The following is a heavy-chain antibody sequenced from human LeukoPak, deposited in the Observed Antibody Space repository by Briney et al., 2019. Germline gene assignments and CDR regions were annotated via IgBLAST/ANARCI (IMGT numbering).Heavy chain of an antibody. CDR3: ARGEEHPYCSGTSRYPGHY. CDR1: GFTFSSYA. D-gene: IGHD2-2*01. J-gene: IGHJ4*02. Sequence: GGSLRLSCAASGFTFSSYAIHWVRQAPGKGLEWVAGVSYDGTNKYYADSVKGRFTISRDNPKNTLYLQMNSLRAEDTAVYYCARGEEHPYCSGTSRYPGHYWGQGTLVTVSS. V-gene: IGHV3-30-3*01. CDR2: VSYDGTNK.